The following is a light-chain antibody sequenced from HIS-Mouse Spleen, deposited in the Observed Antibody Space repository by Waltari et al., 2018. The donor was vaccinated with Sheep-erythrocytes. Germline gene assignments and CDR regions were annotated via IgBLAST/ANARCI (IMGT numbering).Light chain of an antibody. CDR2: DVS. CDR1: SSDFGGHNY. V-gene: IGLV2-11*01. Sequence: QSALTQPRSVSGSPGQSVTISCTGTSSDFGGHNYVSWYQQHPGKAPKLMIYDVSKRPSGVPDRFSGSKSGNTASLTISGLQAEDEADYYCCSYAGSYNHVFATGTKVTVL. J-gene: IGLJ1*01. CDR3: CSYAGSYNHV.